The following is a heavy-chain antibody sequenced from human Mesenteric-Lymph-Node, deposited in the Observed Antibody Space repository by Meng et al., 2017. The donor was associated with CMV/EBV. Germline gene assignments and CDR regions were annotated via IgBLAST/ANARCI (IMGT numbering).Heavy chain of an antibody. CDR2: IRYDGSNK. CDR1: GFIFSNYW. V-gene: IGHV3-30*02. CDR3: AKDQQQLDPQYFQH. D-gene: IGHD6-13*01. Sequence: GGSLRLSCAASGFIFSNYWMSWVRQAPGKGLEWVAFIRYDGSNKYYADSVKGRFTISRDNSKNTLYLQMNSLRAEDTAVYYCAKDQQQLDPQYFQHWGQGTLVTVSS. J-gene: IGHJ1*01.